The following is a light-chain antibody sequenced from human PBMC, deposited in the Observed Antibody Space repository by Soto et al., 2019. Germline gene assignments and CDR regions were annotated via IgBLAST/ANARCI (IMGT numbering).Light chain of an antibody. CDR1: QSVGTY. CDR3: QQRHMWLIT. V-gene: IGKV3-11*01. Sequence: DTVLTQSPGTLSLSPWERATLSCMASQSVGTYLAWYQQKPGQAPRLLIYDAYNRATGIPPRFSGSGSGTDFTLTISSLEPEDSAVYYCQQRHMWLITFGQGTRLEI. J-gene: IGKJ5*01. CDR2: DAY.